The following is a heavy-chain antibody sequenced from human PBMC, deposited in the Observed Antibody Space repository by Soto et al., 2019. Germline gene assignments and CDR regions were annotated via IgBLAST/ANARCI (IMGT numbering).Heavy chain of an antibody. CDR2: IYYSGST. D-gene: IGHD3-10*01. CDR3: ARYPPSGVNDY. Sequence: QLQLQESGPGLVKPSETLSLTCTVSGGSISSSSYYWGWIRQPPGKGLEWIGSIYYSGSTYYNPSLKSRVTISVDTSKNQFSLKLSSVTAADTAVYYCARYPPSGVNDYWGQGTLVTVSS. CDR1: GGSISSSSYY. V-gene: IGHV4-39*01. J-gene: IGHJ4*02.